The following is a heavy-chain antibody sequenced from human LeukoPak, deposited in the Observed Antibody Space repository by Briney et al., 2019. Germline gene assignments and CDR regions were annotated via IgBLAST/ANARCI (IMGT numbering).Heavy chain of an antibody. CDR3: TRENYYGSGSYFDP. Sequence: PGRSLRLSCTASGFTFGDYAMSWVRQAPGKGLEWVGFIRSKAYGGTTEYAASVKGRFTISRDDSKSIAYLQMNSLKTEDTAVYYCTRENYYGSGSYFDPWGQGTLVTVSS. J-gene: IGHJ5*02. D-gene: IGHD3-10*01. CDR2: IRSKAYGGTT. V-gene: IGHV3-49*04. CDR1: GFTFGDYA.